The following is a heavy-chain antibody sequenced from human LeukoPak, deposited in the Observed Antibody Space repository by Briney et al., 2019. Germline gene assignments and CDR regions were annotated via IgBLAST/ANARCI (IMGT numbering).Heavy chain of an antibody. Sequence: SETLSLTCTVSGGSISSYYWSWIRQPAGKGLEWIGRIYTSGSNNYNPSLKRRVTISVDTSKNQFSLKLSSVTAADTAVYYRASTSSGWWYYFDYWGQGTLVTVSS. CDR1: GGSISSYY. CDR3: ASTSSGWWYYFDY. CDR2: IYTSGSN. V-gene: IGHV4-4*07. J-gene: IGHJ4*02. D-gene: IGHD6-19*01.